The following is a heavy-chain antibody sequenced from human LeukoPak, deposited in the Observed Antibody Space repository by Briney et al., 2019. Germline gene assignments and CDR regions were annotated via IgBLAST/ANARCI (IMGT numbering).Heavy chain of an antibody. V-gene: IGHV5-51*01. D-gene: IGHD6-19*01. CDR1: GYSFTNYW. CDR2: IYPDDSDS. CDR3: ARRASLAGYYFDY. Sequence: GESLKISCKGSGYSFTNYWIGWVRQMPGKGLEWMGIIYPDDSDSSSNTSFQGQVTISADKSISTAYLQWSSLKASDTAMYYCARRASLAGYYFDYWGQGTLVTVSS. J-gene: IGHJ4*02.